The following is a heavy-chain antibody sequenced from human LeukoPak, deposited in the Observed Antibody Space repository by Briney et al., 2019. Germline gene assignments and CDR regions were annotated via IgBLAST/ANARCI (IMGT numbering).Heavy chain of an antibody. CDR2: ISNSGDYI. J-gene: IGHJ3*02. CDR1: GFTFSSFT. Sequence: PGGSLRLSCTVSGFTFSSFTMNWVRQGPGKGLEWVASISNSGDYISYADSLKGRFTISRDNVKNSLFLQMSSLRAEDTAVYYCAREMYAGWYFAFDIWGQGTMVTVSS. D-gene: IGHD6-19*01. CDR3: AREMYAGWYFAFDI. V-gene: IGHV3-21*01.